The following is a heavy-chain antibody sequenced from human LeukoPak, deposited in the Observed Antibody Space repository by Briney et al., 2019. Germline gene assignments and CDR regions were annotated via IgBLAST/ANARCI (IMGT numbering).Heavy chain of an antibody. J-gene: IGHJ3*02. CDR2: IYYNGST. V-gene: IGHV4-59*01. D-gene: IGHD6-6*01. CDR1: GGSISSYY. Sequence: NPSETLSLTCTVSGGSISSYYWSWIRQPPGKGLEWIGYIYYNGSTNYNPSLKSRVTISVDTSKNQFSLKLSSVTAADTAVYYCARDLAAPIGAFDIWGQGTMVTVSS. CDR3: ARDLAAPIGAFDI.